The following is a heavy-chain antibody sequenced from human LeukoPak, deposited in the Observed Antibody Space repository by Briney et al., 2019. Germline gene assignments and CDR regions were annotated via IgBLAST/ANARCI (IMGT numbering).Heavy chain of an antibody. CDR1: GFSFSNYA. Sequence: GGSLRLSCAASGFSFSNYAMNWVRQAPGKGLEWLSSISDSGAATYYAGSVKGRFTISRDNSKNTLYLQLNSLGAEDTAVYYCAKIAPWGAVTTTDGFDYWGQGTLVTVSS. V-gene: IGHV3-23*01. J-gene: IGHJ4*02. CDR2: ISDSGAAT. D-gene: IGHD4-17*01. CDR3: AKIAPWGAVTTTDGFDY.